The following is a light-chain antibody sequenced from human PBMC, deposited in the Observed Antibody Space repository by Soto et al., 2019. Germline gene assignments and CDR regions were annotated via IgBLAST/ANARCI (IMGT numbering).Light chain of an antibody. CDR3: QQYNNWPPYT. Sequence: EIVMTQSPATLSVSPGERATLSCRASQCVSSNLAWYKQKPGQAPRLLIYGASTRATGIPARFSGSGSGTEFTLTISSLQSEDFAVYYCQQYNNWPPYTVGQGTKLEIK. CDR2: GAS. CDR1: QCVSSN. V-gene: IGKV3-15*01. J-gene: IGKJ2*01.